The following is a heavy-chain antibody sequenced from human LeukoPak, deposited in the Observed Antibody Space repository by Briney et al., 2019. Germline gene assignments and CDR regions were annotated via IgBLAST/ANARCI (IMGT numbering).Heavy chain of an antibody. V-gene: IGHV3-9*01. CDR2: INWNSDSI. CDR1: GFTFTTFW. CDR3: AINGGGDSGYGNFDY. Sequence: GGSLRLSCATSGFTFTTFWMHWVRQAPGKGLEWVSGINWNSDSIGYADSVKGRFTTSRDNAKNSLYLQMNSLRAEDTAFYYCAINGGGDSGYGNFDYWGQGTLVTVSS. J-gene: IGHJ4*02. D-gene: IGHD5-12*01.